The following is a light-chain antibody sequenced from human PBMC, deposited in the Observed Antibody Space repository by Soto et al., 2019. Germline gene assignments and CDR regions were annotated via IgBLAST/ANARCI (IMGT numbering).Light chain of an antibody. V-gene: IGKV1-12*01. CDR1: QPLGAW. Sequence: DIQMTQFPSSVSASVGDRVTITCRASQPLGAWLAWYQQKPGKAPKLLIYATSTLETGVPSRLSGSGSGTQFTLTISSLQPEDFATYYCQQADISQRTFGGGTRVEIK. CDR2: ATS. CDR3: QQADISQRT. J-gene: IGKJ4*01.